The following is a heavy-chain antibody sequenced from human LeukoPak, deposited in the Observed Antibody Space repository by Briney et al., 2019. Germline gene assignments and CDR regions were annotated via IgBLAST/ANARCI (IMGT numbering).Heavy chain of an antibody. V-gene: IGHV4-59*11. CDR2: IYYSGST. Sequence: SETLSLTCTVSGGAISSHYWTWIRQPPGKGLEWIGYIYYSGSTNYNPSLKSRVTISVDTSKNQFSLKLSSVTAAGTAVYYCARGYYRYAFDIWGQGTMVTVSS. D-gene: IGHD3-10*01. CDR1: GGAISSHY. CDR3: ARGYYRYAFDI. J-gene: IGHJ3*02.